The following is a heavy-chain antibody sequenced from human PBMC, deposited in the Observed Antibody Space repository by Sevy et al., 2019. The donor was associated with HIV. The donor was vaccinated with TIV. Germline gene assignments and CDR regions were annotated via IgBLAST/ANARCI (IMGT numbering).Heavy chain of an antibody. CDR3: VRGGVVIKKLGLGV. J-gene: IGHJ6*02. Sequence: GGSLRLSCAASGFTLNTYSMHWVRQAPGKGLVWVSSIERDGSKIKYDYSVKGRFNISRDNAESTRYLQMDSVRVEDTGVDYCVRGGVVIKKLGLGVWGQGTTVTVSS. CDR2: IERDGSKI. CDR1: GFTLNTYS. V-gene: IGHV3-74*03. D-gene: IGHD3-3*01.